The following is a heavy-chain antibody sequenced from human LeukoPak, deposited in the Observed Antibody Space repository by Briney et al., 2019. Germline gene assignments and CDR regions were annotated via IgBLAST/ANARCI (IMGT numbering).Heavy chain of an antibody. D-gene: IGHD5-12*01. CDR2: IRSKGNDGTT. Sequence: GGSLRLSCTASEFTFGDYAISWVRQAPGKGLEWLGFIRSKGNDGTTDYAASEKGRFIISRDDSKSVAYLEMNDLKIEDTAVYYCTRDRWGGGYISRGMDVWGKGTTVTISS. J-gene: IGHJ6*04. CDR1: EFTFGDYA. V-gene: IGHV3-49*04. CDR3: TRDRWGGGYISRGMDV.